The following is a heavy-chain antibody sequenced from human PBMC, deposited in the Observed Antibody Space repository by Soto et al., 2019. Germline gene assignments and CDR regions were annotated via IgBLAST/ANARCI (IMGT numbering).Heavy chain of an antibody. CDR2: ISSSSSYI. CDR1: GFTFSSYS. J-gene: IGHJ6*02. CDR3: AGAGRLLLPRMGDYYYGMDV. V-gene: IGHV3-21*01. D-gene: IGHD3-22*01. Sequence: EVQLVESGGGLVKPGGSLRLSCAASGFTFSSYSMNWVRQAPGKGLEWVSSISSSSSYIYYADSVKGRFTISRDNAKNSLPLQINNLRADDTAVYYCAGAGRLLLPRMGDYYYGMDVWGQGTTVTVSS.